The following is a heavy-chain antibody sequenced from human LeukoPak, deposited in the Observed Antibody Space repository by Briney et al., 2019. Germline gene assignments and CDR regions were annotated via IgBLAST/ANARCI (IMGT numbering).Heavy chain of an antibody. J-gene: IGHJ6*04. D-gene: IGHD6-13*01. Sequence: GGSLRLSCAASGFTVSSNYMSWVRQAPGKGLDWVSVIYSGGSTYYADSVKGRFTISRDNSKNTLYLQMNSLRAEDTAVYYCARDGLAAAGDYYYYYGMDVWGKGTTVTVSS. CDR2: IYSGGST. V-gene: IGHV3-53*01. CDR3: ARDGLAAAGDYYYYYGMDV. CDR1: GFTVSSNY.